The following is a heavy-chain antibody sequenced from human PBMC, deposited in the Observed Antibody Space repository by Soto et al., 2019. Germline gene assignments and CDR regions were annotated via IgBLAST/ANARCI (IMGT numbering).Heavy chain of an antibody. CDR2: IYYSGST. D-gene: IGHD2-21*02. CDR3: ARVGGDCAFYYYYYYMDV. V-gene: IGHV4-59*01. CDR1: GGSISSYY. J-gene: IGHJ6*03. Sequence: SETLSLTCTVSGGSISSYYWSWIRQPPGKGLEWIGYIYYSGSTNYNPSLKSRVTISVDTSKNQFSLKLSSVTAADTAVYYCARVGGDCAFYYYYYYMDVWGKGTTVTVSS.